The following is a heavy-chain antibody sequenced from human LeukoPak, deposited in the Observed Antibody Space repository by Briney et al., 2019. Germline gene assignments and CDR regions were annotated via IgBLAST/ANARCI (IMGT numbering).Heavy chain of an antibody. Sequence: SETLSLTCTVSGGSISSYYWSWIRQPAGKGLEWIGRIYTSGSTNYNPSLKSRVTMSVDTSKNQFSLKLSSVTAADTAVYYCARVDDYYGSGSYGYWGQGTLVTVSS. J-gene: IGHJ4*02. D-gene: IGHD3-10*01. V-gene: IGHV4-4*07. CDR2: IYTSGST. CDR1: GGSISSYY. CDR3: ARVDDYYGSGSYGY.